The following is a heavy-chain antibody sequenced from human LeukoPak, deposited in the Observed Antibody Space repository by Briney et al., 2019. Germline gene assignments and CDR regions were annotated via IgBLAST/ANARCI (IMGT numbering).Heavy chain of an antibody. CDR1: GYGITTCY. D-gene: IGHD6-13*01. Sequence: RGESLIICCMGSGYGITTCYFGWVRQMPGKGLEWMGVINPGNSDTRYSPSFQGQVTISADKSITTAYLQWSSLKASDTAMYYCARLRWAAGDGYYFDYWRQGTPVTVSS. CDR3: ARLRWAAGDGYYFDY. J-gene: IGHJ4*02. V-gene: IGHV5-51*01. CDR2: INPGNSDT.